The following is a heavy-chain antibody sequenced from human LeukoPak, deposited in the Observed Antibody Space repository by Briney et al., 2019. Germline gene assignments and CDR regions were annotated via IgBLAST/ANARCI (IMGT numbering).Heavy chain of an antibody. CDR2: IYASGST. V-gene: IGHV4-4*07. CDR3: ARGTSYRWQQLASFDS. Sequence: SETQSLTCTVSGGSISSYYWSWIRQSAGEGLEWIGRIYASGSTNYKPSLNSRVTISLDTSRNQFSLKLTSVTAADTAVYYCARGTSYRWQQLASFDSWGQGTLVTVSS. J-gene: IGHJ4*02. CDR1: GGSISSYY. D-gene: IGHD6-13*01.